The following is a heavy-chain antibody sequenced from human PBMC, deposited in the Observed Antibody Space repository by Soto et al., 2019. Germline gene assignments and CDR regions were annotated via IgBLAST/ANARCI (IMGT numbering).Heavy chain of an antibody. D-gene: IGHD2-2*01. CDR1: RDTFTSYY. CDR2: INPNSGGT. V-gene: IGHV1-2*02. Sequence: ASVKVSCKSPRDTFTSYYMHWVRQAPGQGLEWMGWINPNSGGTNYAQKFQGRVTMTRDTSISTAYMELSRLRSDDTAVYYCARDIVVDLGYWGQGTLVTVSS. CDR3: ARDIVVDLGY. J-gene: IGHJ4*02.